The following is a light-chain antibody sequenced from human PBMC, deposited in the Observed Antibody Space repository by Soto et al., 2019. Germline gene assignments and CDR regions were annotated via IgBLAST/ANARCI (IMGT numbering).Light chain of an antibody. CDR1: QSINSY. V-gene: IGKV1-39*01. J-gene: IGKJ3*01. CDR3: QQSDSTPLT. Sequence: DIQMTQSPSSLSASIGDRVTITCRASQSINSYLNWYQQKPGKAPKLLIYGASSLQSGVPSRFSGRGSGTEFTLTISSLQPEDFATYYCQQSDSTPLTFGPGTNVDIK. CDR2: GAS.